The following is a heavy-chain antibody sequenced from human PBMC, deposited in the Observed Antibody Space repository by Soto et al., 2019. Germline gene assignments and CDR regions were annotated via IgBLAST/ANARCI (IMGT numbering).Heavy chain of an antibody. CDR1: GGSISSSSYY. J-gene: IGHJ6*02. V-gene: IGHV4-39*01. D-gene: IGHD1-26*01. CDR3: ARQGYSGSYSKNYYYYYGMDV. CDR2: IYYSGST. Sequence: TLSLTCTVSGGSISSSSYYWGWIRQPPGKGLEWIGSIYYSGSTYYNPSLKSRVTISVDTSKNQFSLKLSSVTAADTAVYYCARQGYSGSYSKNYYYYYGMDVWGQGTTVTVSS.